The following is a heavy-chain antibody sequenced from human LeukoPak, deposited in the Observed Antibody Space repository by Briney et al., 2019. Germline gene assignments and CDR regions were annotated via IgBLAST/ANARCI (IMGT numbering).Heavy chain of an antibody. D-gene: IGHD5-24*01. V-gene: IGHV4-59*08. J-gene: IGHJ4*02. Sequence: PSETLSLTCTVSGGSVSSYYWSWIRQPPGKGLEWIGYIYYSGSTNYNPSLKSRVTISVDTSKNQFSLKLSSVAAADTAVYYCAGRTPSRDGGLDYWGQGTLVTVSS. CDR1: GGSVSSYY. CDR3: AGRTPSRDGGLDY. CDR2: IYYSGST.